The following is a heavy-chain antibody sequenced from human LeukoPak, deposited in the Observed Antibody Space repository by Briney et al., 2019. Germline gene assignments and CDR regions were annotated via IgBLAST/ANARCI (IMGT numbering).Heavy chain of an antibody. D-gene: IGHD2-8*01. CDR2: INHSGST. Sequence: SETLSLTCAVYGGSFSGYYWSWIRQPPGKGLEWIGEINHSGSTNYNPSLKSRVTISVDTSKNQFSLKLSSVTAADTAVYYCAGQWFYYGMDVWGQGITVTVSS. CDR3: AGQWFYYGMDV. V-gene: IGHV4-34*01. J-gene: IGHJ6*02. CDR1: GGSFSGYY.